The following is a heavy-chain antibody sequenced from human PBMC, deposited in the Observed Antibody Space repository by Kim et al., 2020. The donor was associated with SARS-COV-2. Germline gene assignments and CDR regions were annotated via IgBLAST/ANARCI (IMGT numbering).Heavy chain of an antibody. J-gene: IGHJ4*02. CDR2: ISYDGSNK. CDR3: AQVYSSSWQHFDY. V-gene: IGHV3-30*18. Sequence: GGSLRLSCAASGFTFSNYGMHWVRQAPGKGLEWVAVISYDGSNKYYADSVKGRFTISRDNSKNTLYLQMNSLRAEDTAVYYCAQVYSSSWQHFDYWGQGT. CDR1: GFTFSNYG. D-gene: IGHD6-13*01.